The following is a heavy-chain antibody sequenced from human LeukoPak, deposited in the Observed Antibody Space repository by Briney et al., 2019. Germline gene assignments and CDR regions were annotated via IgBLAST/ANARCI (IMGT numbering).Heavy chain of an antibody. CDR1: GFTFSSYT. D-gene: IGHD4-23*01. Sequence: PGGSLRLSCAASGFTFSSYTMSWVRQAPGKGLEWVSTISVNGGSTYYADSVKGRFTISRDNSENTLFLQMNSLRAEDTALYYCAKDIGYGGNSVSFDYWGQGTLVTVSS. CDR2: ISVNGGST. J-gene: IGHJ4*02. V-gene: IGHV3-23*01. CDR3: AKDIGYGGNSVSFDY.